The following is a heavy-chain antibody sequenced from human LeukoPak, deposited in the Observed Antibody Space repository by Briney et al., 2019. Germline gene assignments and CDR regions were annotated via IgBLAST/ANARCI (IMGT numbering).Heavy chain of an antibody. CDR2: IYSGGST. CDR1: GFTVSSNY. V-gene: IGHV3-53*01. J-gene: IGHJ4*02. Sequence: GGSLRLSCAASGFTVSSNYMSWVRQAPGKGLEWVSVIYSGGSTYYADSVKGRFTISRDNSKNTLYLQMNSLRAEDTAVYYCAKGYSTNSYYFDSWGQGTLVTVSS. D-gene: IGHD6-13*01. CDR3: AKGYSTNSYYFDS.